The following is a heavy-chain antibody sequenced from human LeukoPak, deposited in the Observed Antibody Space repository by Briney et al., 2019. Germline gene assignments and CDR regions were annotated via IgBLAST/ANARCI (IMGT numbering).Heavy chain of an antibody. V-gene: IGHV4-59*01. CDR2: IYYSGST. D-gene: IGHD1-26*01. J-gene: IGHJ4*02. CDR3: ARDQGGTFDY. CDR1: GGSISSYY. Sequence: SETLSLTCTVSGGSISSYYWSWIRQPPGKGLEWIGYIYYSGSTNYNPSLKSRVTISVDTSKNQFSLKLSSVTAADTAVYYCARDQGGTFDYWGQGTLVTVSS.